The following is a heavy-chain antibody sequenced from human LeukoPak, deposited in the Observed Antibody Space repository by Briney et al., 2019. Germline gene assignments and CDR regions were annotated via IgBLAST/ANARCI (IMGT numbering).Heavy chain of an antibody. CDR3: ARRGTMVRGVILGY. D-gene: IGHD3-10*01. CDR1: GYTFTSYD. CDR2: TNPNSGNT. J-gene: IGHJ4*02. V-gene: IGHV1-8*01. Sequence: GASVKVSCKASGYTFTSYDINWVRQATGQGLEWMGWTNPNSGNTGYAQKFQGRVTMTRNTSISTAYMELSSLRSEDTAVYYCARRGTMVRGVILGYWGQGTLVTVSS.